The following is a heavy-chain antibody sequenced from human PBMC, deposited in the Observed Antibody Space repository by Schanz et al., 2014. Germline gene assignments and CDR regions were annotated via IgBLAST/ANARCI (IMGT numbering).Heavy chain of an antibody. V-gene: IGHV1-18*01. CDR2: ISVYHGHT. CDR3: VRDAGWAFGDYHGMDV. J-gene: IGHJ6*02. CDR1: GYTFNNHG. Sequence: QVQLVQSGGEVKKPGASATVSCKASGYTFNNHGISWVRQAPGQGLEWMGWISVYHGHTNYAEKVHGRVTMTTDTATSTAYMELRSLISDDTAVYYCVRDAGWAFGDYHGMDVWGQGTLXTVSS. D-gene: IGHD3-10*01.